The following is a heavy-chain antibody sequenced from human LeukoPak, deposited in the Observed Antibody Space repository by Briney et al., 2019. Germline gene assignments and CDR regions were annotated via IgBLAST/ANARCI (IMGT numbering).Heavy chain of an antibody. CDR1: GGSISSSSYY. V-gene: IGHV4-39*01. CDR3: ARGNYDFWSGPRVYYFDY. CDR2: IYYSGST. Sequence: SETLSLTCTVSGGSISSSSYYWGWIRQPPGKGLEWIGSIYYSGSTYYNPSLKSRVTISVDTSKNQFSLKLSSVTAADTAVYYCARGNYDFWSGPRVYYFDYWGQGTLVTVSS. D-gene: IGHD3-3*01. J-gene: IGHJ4*02.